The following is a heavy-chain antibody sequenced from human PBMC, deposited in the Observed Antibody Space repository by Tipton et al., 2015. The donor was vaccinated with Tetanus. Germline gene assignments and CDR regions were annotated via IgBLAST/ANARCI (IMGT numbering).Heavy chain of an antibody. D-gene: IGHD6-6*01. CDR3: ARHVEQLVPYYYYYMDV. J-gene: IGHJ6*03. Sequence: TLSLTCTVSGGSISSSSYYWGWIRQPPGKGLEWIGSIYYSGSTYYNPSLKSRLTISVDTSKNQFSLKRSSVTAADTAVYYCARHVEQLVPYYYYYMDVWGEGTTVTVSS. CDR2: IYYSGST. CDR1: GGSISSSSYY. V-gene: IGHV4-39*01.